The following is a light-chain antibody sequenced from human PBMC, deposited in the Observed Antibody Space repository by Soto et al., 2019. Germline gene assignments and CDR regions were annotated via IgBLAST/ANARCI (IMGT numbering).Light chain of an antibody. Sequence: LAQPPCATAAAGKTGTISCTGTGYDVGGSYNFVYWYQHHPGKAPKLMIYDVNKRPSGVPDRFSGSKSGNTASLTVSGLQAEDEADYYCSSYAGSRSWLFGGGTQLPVL. CDR2: DVN. V-gene: IGLV2-8*01. CDR1: GYDVGGSYNF. J-gene: IGLJ3*02. CDR3: SSYAGSRSWL.